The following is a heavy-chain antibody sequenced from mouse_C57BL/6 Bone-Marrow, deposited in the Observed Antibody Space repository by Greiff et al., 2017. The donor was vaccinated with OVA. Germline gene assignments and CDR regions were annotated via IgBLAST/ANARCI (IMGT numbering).Heavy chain of an antibody. J-gene: IGHJ4*01. CDR2: IHPSDSDT. CDR3: ATNYGRPSYYAMDY. V-gene: IGHV1-74*01. Sequence: QVQLQQPGAELVKPGASVKVSCKASGYTFTSYWMHWVKQRPGQGLEWIGRIHPSDSDTNYNQKFKGKATLTVDKSSSTAYMQLSSLTSEDSAVYYCATNYGRPSYYAMDYWGQGTSVTVSS. CDR1: GYTFTSYW. D-gene: IGHD1-1*01.